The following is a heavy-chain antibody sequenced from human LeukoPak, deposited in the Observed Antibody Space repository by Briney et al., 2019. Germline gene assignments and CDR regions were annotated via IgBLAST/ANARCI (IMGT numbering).Heavy chain of an antibody. D-gene: IGHD3-10*01. J-gene: IGHJ4*02. CDR1: GGSFSGYY. CDR2: INHSGST. Sequence: PSETLSLTCAVYGGSFSGYYWSWIRQPPGKGLEWIGEINHSGSTNYNPSLRSRVTISVDTSKNQFSLKLSSVTAADTAVYYCATLTMAPFDYWGQGTLVTVSS. CDR3: ATLTMAPFDY. V-gene: IGHV4-34*01.